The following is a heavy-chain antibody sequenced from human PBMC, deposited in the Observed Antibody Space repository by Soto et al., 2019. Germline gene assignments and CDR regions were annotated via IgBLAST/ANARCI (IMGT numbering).Heavy chain of an antibody. V-gene: IGHV4-4*02. CDR1: GGSISSSNW. D-gene: IGHD5-12*01. CDR2: IYHSGST. Sequence: SETLSLTCAVSGGSISSSNWWSWVRQPPGKGLEWTGEIYHSGSTNYNPSLKSRVTISVDKSKNQFSLKLSSVTAADTAVYYCAGDGYNSQYYYYGMDVWGQGTTVTVSS. CDR3: AGDGYNSQYYYYGMDV. J-gene: IGHJ6*02.